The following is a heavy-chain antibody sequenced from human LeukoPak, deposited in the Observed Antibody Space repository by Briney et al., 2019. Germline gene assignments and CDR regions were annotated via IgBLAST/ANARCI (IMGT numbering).Heavy chain of an antibody. V-gene: IGHV3-23*01. D-gene: IGHD6-13*01. CDR1: GFTFSSYA. CDR3: AKDLVGRQQLVPNDAFDI. Sequence: GGSLRLSCAASGFTFSSYAMSWVRQAPGKGLEWVSAISGSGGSTYYADSVKGRFTISRDNSKNTLYLQMNSLRAEDTAVYYCAKDLVGRQQLVPNDAFDIWGQGTMVTVSS. J-gene: IGHJ3*02. CDR2: ISGSGGST.